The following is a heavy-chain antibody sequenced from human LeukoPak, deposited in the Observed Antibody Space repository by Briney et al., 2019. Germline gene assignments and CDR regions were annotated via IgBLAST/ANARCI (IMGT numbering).Heavy chain of an antibody. Sequence: SETLSLTCSVSGGSISSGSYHWGWIRQPPGQGLEWIGSIYYTGNTYYNPSLKSRLTISVDTSKNLFSLKLNSVTATGTAVYYCARWGPYGYTYGWFDYWGQGALITVSS. J-gene: IGHJ5*01. CDR1: GGSISSGSYH. V-gene: IGHV4-39*01. CDR3: ARWGPYGYTYGWFDY. D-gene: IGHD5-18*01. CDR2: IYYTGNT.